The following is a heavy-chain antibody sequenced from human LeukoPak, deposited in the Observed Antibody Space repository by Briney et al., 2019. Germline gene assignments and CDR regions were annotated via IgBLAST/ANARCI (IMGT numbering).Heavy chain of an antibody. D-gene: IGHD1-26*01. Sequence: PGGSLRLSGAASGFTFSSYSMNWVRPAPGKGLEWVSSISSSSSYIYYADSVKGRFTISRDNAKNSLYLQMNSLRAEDTAVYYCARDLVGATKVFDYWGQGTLVTVS. V-gene: IGHV3-21*01. CDR2: ISSSSSYI. CDR1: GFTFSSYS. CDR3: ARDLVGATKVFDY. J-gene: IGHJ4*02.